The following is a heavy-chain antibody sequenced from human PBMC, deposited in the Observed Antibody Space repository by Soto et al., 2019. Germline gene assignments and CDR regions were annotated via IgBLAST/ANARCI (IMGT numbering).Heavy chain of an antibody. CDR1: GYSFSRHD. V-gene: IGHV1-18*01. J-gene: IGHJ4*02. Sequence: GASVKVSCKASGYSFSRHDISWVRQAPGQGLEWLGWITLYNGNTNYAQKFKGRVTMTADTSTTTAYMELTSLTSDDTAVYYCARVSRDPLITRAFDYWGPGALVTVSS. CDR2: ITLYNGNT. D-gene: IGHD1-20*01. CDR3: ARVSRDPLITRAFDY.